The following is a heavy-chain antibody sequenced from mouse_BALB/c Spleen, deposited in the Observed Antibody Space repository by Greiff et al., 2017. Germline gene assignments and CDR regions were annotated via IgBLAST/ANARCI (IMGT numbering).Heavy chain of an antibody. D-gene: IGHD2-4*01. V-gene: IGHV1-87*01. Sequence: VQLQQSGAELARPGASVKLSCKASGYTFTSYWMQWVKQRPGQGLEWIGAIYPGDGDTRYTQKFKGKATLTADKSSSTAYMQLSSLASEDSAVYYCARHYDYDSAMDYWGQGTSVTVSS. CDR3: ARHYDYDSAMDY. CDR2: IYPGDGDT. J-gene: IGHJ4*01. CDR1: GYTFTSYW.